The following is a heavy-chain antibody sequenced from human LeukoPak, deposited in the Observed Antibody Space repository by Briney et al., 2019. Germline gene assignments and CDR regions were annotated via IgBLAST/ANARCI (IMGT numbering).Heavy chain of an antibody. J-gene: IGHJ4*02. Sequence: PSQTLSLTCTVSGGSISSGDYYWSWIRQPPGKGLGWIGYIYYSGSTYYNPSLKSRVTISVDTSRNQFSLKLSSVTAADTAVYYCAREVDDSSGYRYFDYWGQGTLVTVSS. CDR1: GGSISSGDYY. CDR3: AREVDDSSGYRYFDY. V-gene: IGHV4-30-4*01. D-gene: IGHD3-22*01. CDR2: IYYSGST.